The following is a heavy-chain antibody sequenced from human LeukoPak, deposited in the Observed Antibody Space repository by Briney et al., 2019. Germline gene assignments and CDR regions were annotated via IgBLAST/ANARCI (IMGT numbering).Heavy chain of an antibody. J-gene: IGHJ1*01. V-gene: IGHV3-23*01. Sequence: PGGSLRLSCAASGFTFSNFAMSWVRQAPGKGLEWVSSIRHSGGKTYYADSVKGRITISRDNSRNTLYLQMNSLRAEDTAVYYCAKDPQGGGWFGGEYFQHWGQGTLVTVSS. CDR3: AKDPQGGGWFGGEYFQH. CDR2: IRHSGGKT. CDR1: GFTFSNFA. D-gene: IGHD6-19*01.